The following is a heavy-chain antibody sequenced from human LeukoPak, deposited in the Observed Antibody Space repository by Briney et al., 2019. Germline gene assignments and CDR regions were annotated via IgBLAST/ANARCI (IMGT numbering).Heavy chain of an antibody. V-gene: IGHV3-21*01. D-gene: IGHD1-26*01. Sequence: GGSLRLSCAASGFTFSSYSMNWVRQAPGKGLEWVSSISSSSSYIYYADSVKGRFTISRDNAKNSLYLQMNSLRAEDTAVYYCALSGGSGSYGYYWGQGTLVTVSS. CDR2: ISSSSSYI. CDR1: GFTFSSYS. CDR3: ALSGGSGSYGYY. J-gene: IGHJ4*02.